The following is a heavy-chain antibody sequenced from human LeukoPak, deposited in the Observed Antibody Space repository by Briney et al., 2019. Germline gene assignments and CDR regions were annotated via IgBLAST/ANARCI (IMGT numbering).Heavy chain of an antibody. Sequence: GGSLRLSCAASGFTFSAYWMTWVRQAPGKGLEWVANIKEDGTEKNYVDSVKGRFTISRDNVKKSLYLEMDSLRVEDTAVYYCARGRWSDYWGQGTQVTVSS. CDR2: IKEDGTEK. D-gene: IGHD5-24*01. CDR1: GFTFSAYW. V-gene: IGHV3-7*01. CDR3: ARGRWSDY. J-gene: IGHJ4*02.